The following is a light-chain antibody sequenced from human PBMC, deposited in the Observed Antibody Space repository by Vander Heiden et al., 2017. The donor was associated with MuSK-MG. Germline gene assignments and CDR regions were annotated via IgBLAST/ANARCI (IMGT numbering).Light chain of an antibody. J-gene: IGKJ2*01. CDR1: QSLLHSDGYNY. V-gene: IGKV2-28*01. CDR2: LGS. CDR3: RQSLPFPYT. Sequence: DTVMTQSPLSLPVTPGEPASISCRSSQSLLHSDGYNYLAWYLQKPGQSPQVLIYLGSDRASGVPDRFSDSASGTDFTLKISRVEAEDVGVYYCRQSLPFPYTFGQGTKLEIK.